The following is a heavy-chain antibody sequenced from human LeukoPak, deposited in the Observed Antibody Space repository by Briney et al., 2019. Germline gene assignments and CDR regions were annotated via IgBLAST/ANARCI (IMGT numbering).Heavy chain of an antibody. CDR3: ASPVVAATRGAFDI. J-gene: IGHJ3*02. D-gene: IGHD2-15*01. Sequence: PSETLSLTCTVSGGSISSGGYYWSWIRQPPGKGLEWIGYIYHSGSTYYNPSLKSRVTISVDKSKNQFSLKLSSVTAADTAVYYCASPVVAATRGAFDIWGQGTMVTVSS. V-gene: IGHV4-30-2*01. CDR1: GGSISSGGYY. CDR2: IYHSGST.